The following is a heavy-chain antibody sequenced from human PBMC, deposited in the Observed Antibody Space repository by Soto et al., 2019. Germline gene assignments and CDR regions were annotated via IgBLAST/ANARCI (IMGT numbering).Heavy chain of an antibody. J-gene: IGHJ6*02. D-gene: IGHD3-3*01. CDR2: IIPIFGTA. V-gene: IGHV1-69*01. Sequence: QVQLVQSGAEVKKPGSSVKVSCKAYGGTFSSYAISWVRQAPGQGLEWMGGIIPIFGTANYAQKFQGRVTITADESTSTAYMELSSLRSEDTAVYYCARGDPQITIFGVVTARGGMDVWGQGTTVTVSS. CDR1: GGTFSSYA. CDR3: ARGDPQITIFGVVTARGGMDV.